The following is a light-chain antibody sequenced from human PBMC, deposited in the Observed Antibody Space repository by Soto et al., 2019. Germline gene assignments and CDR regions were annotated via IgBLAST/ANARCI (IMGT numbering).Light chain of an antibody. Sequence: DIQMTPSPSTLSASVGDRVIITCRASQSISNWLAWYQQKPGKAPKLLIYKASSLKSGVPSRFSGSGSGTEFTLTISSLQPNDFATYHCQQYDTYWPFGQGTKVDIK. CDR3: QQYDTYWP. CDR1: QSISNW. V-gene: IGKV1-5*03. J-gene: IGKJ1*01. CDR2: KAS.